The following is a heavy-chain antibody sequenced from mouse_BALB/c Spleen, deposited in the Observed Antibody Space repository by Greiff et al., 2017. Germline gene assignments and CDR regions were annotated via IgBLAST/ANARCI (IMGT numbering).Heavy chain of an antibody. D-gene: IGHD3-2*01. Sequence: VQLVESGGGLVQPKGSLKLSCAASGFTFNTYAMNWVRQAPGKGLEWVARIRSKSNNYATYYADSVKDRFTISRDDSQSMLYLQMNNLKTEDTAMYYCVREDSSEPYFDYWGQGTTLTVSS. V-gene: IGHV10-1*02. J-gene: IGHJ2*01. CDR2: IRSKSNNYAT. CDR1: GFTFNTYA. CDR3: VREDSSEPYFDY.